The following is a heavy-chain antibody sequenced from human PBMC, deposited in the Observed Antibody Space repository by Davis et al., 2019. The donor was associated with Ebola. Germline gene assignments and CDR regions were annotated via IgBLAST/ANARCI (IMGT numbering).Heavy chain of an antibody. CDR2: MNPNSGNT. J-gene: IGHJ5*02. D-gene: IGHD1-26*01. Sequence: ASVKVSCKASGYTFTSYDINWVRQATGQGLEWMGWMNPNSGNTGYAQKFQGRVSMSRNTSISTAYMELSSLRSEDTAVYYCARAPSYRSSKWDWCDPWGQGTLVTVSS. V-gene: IGHV1-8*01. CDR1: GYTFTSYD. CDR3: ARAPSYRSSKWDWCDP.